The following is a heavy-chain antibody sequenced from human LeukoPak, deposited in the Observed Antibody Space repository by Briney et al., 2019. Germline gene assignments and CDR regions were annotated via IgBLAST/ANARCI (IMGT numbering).Heavy chain of an antibody. Sequence: SVKVSCKTSGGTFSSFSINWVRQAPGQGLEWMGGINPLFGTTNYAQKFQGRVTITADESTNTAYVELRSLRSEDTAMYYCARDPLNGYEAFDIWGQGTMVTVSS. CDR2: INPLFGTT. CDR1: GGTFSSFS. V-gene: IGHV1-69*13. J-gene: IGHJ3*02. CDR3: ARDPLNGYEAFDI. D-gene: IGHD5-18*01.